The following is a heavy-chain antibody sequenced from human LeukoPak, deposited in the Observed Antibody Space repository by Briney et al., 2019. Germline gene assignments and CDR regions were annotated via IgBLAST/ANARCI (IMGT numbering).Heavy chain of an antibody. D-gene: IGHD3-22*01. V-gene: IGHV3-53*01. CDR1: GFTVSINY. CDR3: ARGQKDSSGYYYYFDY. J-gene: IGHJ4*02. CDR2: IYSGGST. Sequence: PGGSLRLSCAASGFTVSINYMSWVRQAPGKGLEWVSVIYSGGSTYYADSVKGRFTISRDNSKNTLYLQMNSLRAEDTAVYYCARGQKDSSGYYYYFDYWGQGTLVTVSS.